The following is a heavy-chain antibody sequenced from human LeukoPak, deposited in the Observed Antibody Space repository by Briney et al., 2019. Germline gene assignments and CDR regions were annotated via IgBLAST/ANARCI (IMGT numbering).Heavy chain of an antibody. CDR1: GLTFSSYG. V-gene: IGHV3-30*18. J-gene: IGHJ6*02. Sequence: GGSLRLSCAASGLTFSSYGMHWVRQAPGKGLEWVAVISYDGSNKNYADSVKGRFTISRDNSKNTLYLQMNSLRAEDTAVYYCAKDYYGSGSYYNPWHYYYGMDVWGRGTTVTVSS. CDR3: AKDYYGSGSYYNPWHYYYGMDV. CDR2: ISYDGSNK. D-gene: IGHD3-10*01.